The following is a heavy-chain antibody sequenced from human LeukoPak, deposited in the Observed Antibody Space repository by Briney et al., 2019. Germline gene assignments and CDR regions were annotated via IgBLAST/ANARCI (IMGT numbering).Heavy chain of an antibody. J-gene: IGHJ4*02. V-gene: IGHV3-9*01. CDR1: GFTFDDYA. Sequence: GRSLRLSCAGSGFTFDDYAMHRVRQAPGKGLEWVSRITWNSGSIGYADSVKGRFTISRDNAKNSLYLQMNSLRDEDTALYYCAKDSSYGYVDYWGQGTLVTVSS. CDR3: AKDSSYGYVDY. CDR2: ITWNSGSI. D-gene: IGHD5-18*01.